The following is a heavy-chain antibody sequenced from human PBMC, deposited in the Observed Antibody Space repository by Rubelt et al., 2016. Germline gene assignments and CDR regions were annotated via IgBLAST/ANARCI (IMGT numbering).Heavy chain of an antibody. CDR3: VGQLWRQAY. D-gene: IGHD5-18*01. Sequence: RQAPGKGPEWVGRTRNKGSGYATEYAASVKGRFSVSRDNSKNSLFLQMNSLKTEDTAVYYCVGQLWRQAYWGQGTLVTVSS. V-gene: IGHV3-72*01. J-gene: IGHJ4*02. CDR2: TRNKGSGYAT.